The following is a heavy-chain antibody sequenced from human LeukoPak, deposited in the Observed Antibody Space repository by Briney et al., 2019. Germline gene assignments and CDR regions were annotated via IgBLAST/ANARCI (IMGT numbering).Heavy chain of an antibody. V-gene: IGHV6-1*01. J-gene: IGHJ5*02. CDR3: ARRLTQYDCFDP. CDR2: TYYRSTWYN. Sequence: SQTLSLTWAISGDSVSSNSVTWNWIRQSPSRGLEWLGRTYYRSTWYNDYAVSVRGRITVNPDTSKNQFSLHLNSVTPEDTAVYYCARRLTQYDCFDPWGQGTLVTVSS. D-gene: IGHD2-2*01. CDR1: GDSVSSNSVT.